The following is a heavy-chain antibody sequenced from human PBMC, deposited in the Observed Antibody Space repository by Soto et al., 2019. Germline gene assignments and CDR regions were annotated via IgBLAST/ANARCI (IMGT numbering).Heavy chain of an antibody. V-gene: IGHV5-51*01. CDR3: ARRRYNIFTDYPGTIDY. CDR1: GYSFTTQW. D-gene: IGHD3-9*01. Sequence: GLSLNISCKGSGYSFTTQWIGWLRQIPGAGLEWIGISFSGDSDTCCSPSYKRQITFSADNSISTAHMQWTRMTASETVMYCCARRRYNIFTDYPGTIDYWGQGTLVTVSS. CDR2: SFSGDSDT. J-gene: IGHJ4*02.